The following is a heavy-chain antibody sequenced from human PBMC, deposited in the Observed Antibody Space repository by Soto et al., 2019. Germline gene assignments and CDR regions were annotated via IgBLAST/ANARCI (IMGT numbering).Heavy chain of an antibody. CDR3: ASQFLYCTNGVCGGMDV. J-gene: IGHJ6*02. D-gene: IGHD2-8*01. CDR1: GGSISSYH. Sequence: SETLSLTCTVSGGSISSYHWSWIRQPPGKGLEWIGYIYYSGSTNYNPSLKSRVTISVDTSKNQFSLKLSSVTAADTAVYYCASQFLYCTNGVCGGMDVWGQGTTVTVYS. V-gene: IGHV4-59*01. CDR2: IYYSGST.